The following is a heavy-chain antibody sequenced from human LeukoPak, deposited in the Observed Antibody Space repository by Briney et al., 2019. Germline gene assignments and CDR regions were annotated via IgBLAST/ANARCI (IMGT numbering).Heavy chain of an antibody. D-gene: IGHD7-27*01. V-gene: IGHV3-33*05. Sequence: GGSLRLSCAAAGFTFSTYVMQWVRQAPGKGLGWGSGIVGDGGKPPCAASVRGRFTVHRDNSKNTLYLQMNSLRPEDTAVYYCARDSITGDNPLYFWGRGTLVTVSS. CDR1: GFTFSTYV. J-gene: IGHJ4*02. CDR2: IVGDGGKP. CDR3: ARDSITGDNPLYF.